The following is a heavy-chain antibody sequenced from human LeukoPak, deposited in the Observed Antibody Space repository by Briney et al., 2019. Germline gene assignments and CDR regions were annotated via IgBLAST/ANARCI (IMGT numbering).Heavy chain of an antibody. D-gene: IGHD1-1*01. CDR3: ARATDWNPMASFDY. V-gene: IGHV4-39*01. J-gene: IGHJ4*02. CDR1: GGSISSSSYY. CDR2: IYYSGST. Sequence: SETLSLTCTVSGGSISSSSYYWGWIRQPPGKGLEWIGCIYYSGSTYYNPSLKSRVTISVDTSKNQFSLKLSSVTAADTAVYYCARATDWNPMASFDYWGQGTLVTVSS.